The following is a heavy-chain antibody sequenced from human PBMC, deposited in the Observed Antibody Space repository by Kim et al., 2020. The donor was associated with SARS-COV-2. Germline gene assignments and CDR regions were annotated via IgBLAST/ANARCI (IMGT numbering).Heavy chain of an antibody. CDR1: GGSFSGYY. D-gene: IGHD2-2*01. V-gene: IGHV4-34*01. CDR2: INHSGST. J-gene: IGHJ3*02. CDR3: ARGLADIVVVPAAILYAFDI. Sequence: SETLSLTCAVYGGSFSGYYWSWIRQPPGKGLEWIGEINHSGSTNYNPSLKSRVTISVDTSKNQFSLKLSSVTAAVTAVYYCARGLADIVVVPAAILYAFDIWGQGTMVTVSS.